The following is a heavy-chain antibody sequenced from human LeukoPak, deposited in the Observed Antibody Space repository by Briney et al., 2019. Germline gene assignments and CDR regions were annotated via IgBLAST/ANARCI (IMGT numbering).Heavy chain of an antibody. CDR2: ISSSSSYI. CDR1: GFTFSSYS. Sequence: GGSLGLSCAASGFTFSSYSMNWVRQAPGKGLEWVSSISSSSSYIYHADSVKGRFTISRDNAKNSLYLQMNSLRAEDTAVYYCAREPSDYWGQGTLVTVSS. CDR3: AREPSDY. V-gene: IGHV3-21*01. J-gene: IGHJ4*02.